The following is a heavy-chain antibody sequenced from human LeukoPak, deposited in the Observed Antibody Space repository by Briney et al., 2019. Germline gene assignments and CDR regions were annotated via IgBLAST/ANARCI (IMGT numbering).Heavy chain of an antibody. Sequence: GGSLRLSCAASGFTFSSYAMSWVRQAPGKGLEWVSAISGSGGSTYYADSVKGWFTISRDNSKNTLYLQMNSLRAEDTAVYYCAKDLLSGRYCSSTSCLYYGMDVWGQGTTVTVSS. CDR3: AKDLLSGRYCSSTSCLYYGMDV. CDR1: GFTFSSYA. V-gene: IGHV3-23*01. J-gene: IGHJ6*02. CDR2: ISGSGGST. D-gene: IGHD2-2*01.